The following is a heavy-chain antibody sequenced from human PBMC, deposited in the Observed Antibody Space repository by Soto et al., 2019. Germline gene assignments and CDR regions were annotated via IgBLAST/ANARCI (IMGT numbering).Heavy chain of an antibody. V-gene: IGHV2-5*02. Sequence: QITLKESDPTLVKPTQTLTLTCTFSGFSFTTSGVGVGWIRQPPGEALEWLARIYWDDDKRYSPSLNSRITSTKDTSKKQVDLTMTNMDAVDTATYYCAHSERYCSGGTCYRLVYFDFWGQGTLVTVSS. CDR3: AHSERYCSGGTCYRLVYFDF. CDR2: IYWDDDK. D-gene: IGHD2-15*01. J-gene: IGHJ4*02. CDR1: GFSFTTSGVG.